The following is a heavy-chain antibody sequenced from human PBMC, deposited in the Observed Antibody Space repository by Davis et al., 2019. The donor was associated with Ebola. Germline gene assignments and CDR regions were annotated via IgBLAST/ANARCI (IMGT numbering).Heavy chain of an antibody. CDR1: GFTVSSNY. CDR2: IYSGGST. D-gene: IGHD3-10*01. Sequence: GGSLRLSCAASGFTVSSNYMSWVRQAPGKGLEWVSVIYSGGSTFYADSVKGRFTISRDNSKNTLYLQMNSLRAEDTAVYYCARDRAGRGGNFDYWGQGTLVTVSS. J-gene: IGHJ4*02. CDR3: ARDRAGRGGNFDY. V-gene: IGHV3-66*01.